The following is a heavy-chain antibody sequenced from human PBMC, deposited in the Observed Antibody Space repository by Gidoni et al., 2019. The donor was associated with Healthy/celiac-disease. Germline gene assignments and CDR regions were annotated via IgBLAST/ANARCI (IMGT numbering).Heavy chain of an antibody. V-gene: IGHV1-69*01. CDR1: GGTFSSYA. CDR3: ARETYVLRYFDWFLGSGGMDV. CDR2: IIPIFGTA. D-gene: IGHD3-9*01. Sequence: QVQLVQSGAEVQKHGSSVKVSCKASGGTFSSYAISWVRQAPGQGLEWMGGIIPIFGTANYAQKFQGRVTITADESTSTAYMELSSLRSEDTAVYYCARETYVLRYFDWFLGSGGMDVWGQGTTVTVSS. J-gene: IGHJ6*02.